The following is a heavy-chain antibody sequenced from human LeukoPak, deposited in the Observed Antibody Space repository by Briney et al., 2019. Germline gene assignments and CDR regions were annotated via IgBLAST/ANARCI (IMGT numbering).Heavy chain of an antibody. J-gene: IGHJ2*01. V-gene: IGHV1-69*05. D-gene: IGHD7-27*01. CDR3: ARAPSWGSYWYFDL. Sequence: SVKVSCKASGYTFTSYAISWVRQAPGQGLEWMGGIIPIFGTANYAQKFQGRVTITTDQSTSTAYAELSILLSEHTALYYCARAPSWGSYWYFDLWGRGTLVTVSS. CDR2: IIPIFGTA. CDR1: GYTFTSYA.